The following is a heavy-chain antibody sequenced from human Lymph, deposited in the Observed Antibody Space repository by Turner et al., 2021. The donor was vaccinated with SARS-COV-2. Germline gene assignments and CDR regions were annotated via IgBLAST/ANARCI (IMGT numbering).Heavy chain of an antibody. CDR1: GGTFSSYA. V-gene: IGHV1-69*01. Sequence: QVQLVQSGAEVKKPGFSVKVSCKVSGGTFSSYAISWVRQAPGQGLEWMGGIIPMFGTANYAQKFQGRVTITADESTNTAYMELSSLRSEDTAVYYCVRDTAVAGTLGAFDIWGQGTMVTVSS. CDR2: IIPMFGTA. J-gene: IGHJ3*02. CDR3: VRDTAVAGTLGAFDI. D-gene: IGHD6-19*01.